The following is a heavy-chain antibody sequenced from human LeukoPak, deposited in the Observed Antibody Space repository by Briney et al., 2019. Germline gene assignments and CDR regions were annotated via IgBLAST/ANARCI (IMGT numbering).Heavy chain of an antibody. CDR2: IGGGGVRT. D-gene: IGHD6-19*01. CDR3: AKDKAIGGAVAGLDY. CDR1: GFTFTTYA. Sequence: GGSLRLSCAASGFTFTTYAMSWVRQAPGKGLEWVSAIGGGGVRTYYADSVKGRFTISRDNSKNTLYLQMTSLRAEDTAVYYCAKDKAIGGAVAGLDYWGQGTLVTVSS. V-gene: IGHV3-23*01. J-gene: IGHJ4*02.